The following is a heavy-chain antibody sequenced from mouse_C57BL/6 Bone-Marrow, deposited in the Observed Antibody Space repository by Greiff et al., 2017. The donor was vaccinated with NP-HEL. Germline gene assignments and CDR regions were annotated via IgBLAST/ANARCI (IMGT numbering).Heavy chain of an antibody. CDR1: GYTFTSYW. V-gene: IGHV1-69*01. D-gene: IGHD1-1*01. Sequence: QVQLKQPGAELVMPGASVKLSCKASGYTFTSYWMHWVKQRPGQGLEWIGEIDHSDSYTNYNQKFKGKSTLTVDKSSSTAYMQLSSLTSDDSAVYYCARYYYYGSSYAGAYYAMDYWGQGTSVTVSS. J-gene: IGHJ4*01. CDR3: ARYYYYGSSYAGAYYAMDY. CDR2: IDHSDSYT.